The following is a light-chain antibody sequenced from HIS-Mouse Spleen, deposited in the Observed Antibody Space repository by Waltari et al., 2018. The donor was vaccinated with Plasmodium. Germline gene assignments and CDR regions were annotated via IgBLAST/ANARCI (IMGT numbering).Light chain of an antibody. CDR3: YSAADNNRV. V-gene: IGLV3-27*01. J-gene: IGLJ3*02. CDR1: VLAKKY. CDR2: KDG. Sequence: SYELTQPSSVSVSPGQTARITCSGDVLAKKYARWFQQKTGPAPVLVIYKDGERPSGIPERFSGSSSGTTVTLTISGAQVEDEADYYCYSAADNNRVFGGGTKLTVL.